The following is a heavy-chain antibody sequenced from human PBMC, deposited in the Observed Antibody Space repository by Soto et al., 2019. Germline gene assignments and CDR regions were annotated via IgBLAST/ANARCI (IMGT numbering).Heavy chain of an antibody. J-gene: IGHJ4*02. CDR1: GFTFSSYP. Sequence: VQLVESGGGLVQPGGSLRLSCAASGFTFSSYPMHWVRQAPGKGLVWVSRMNSDGSKTRYADSVKGRFTVSRDNAKNTLYLEMNSLRAEDTAVYYCVRGSSYALDSWGQGTLVTVSS. CDR2: MNSDGSKT. V-gene: IGHV3-74*01. CDR3: VRGSSYALDS. D-gene: IGHD3-16*01.